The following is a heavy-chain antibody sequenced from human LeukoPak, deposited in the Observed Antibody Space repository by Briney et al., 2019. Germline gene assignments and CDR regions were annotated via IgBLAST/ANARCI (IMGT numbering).Heavy chain of an antibody. CDR1: GFTFSSYA. V-gene: IGHV3-23*01. CDR2: ISGSGGST. J-gene: IGHJ3*01. D-gene: IGHD2-15*01. Sequence: GGSLRLSCAASGFTFSSYAMSSVRQAPGKGLEWVSAISGSGGSTYYADSVKGRFTISRDNSKNTLYLQMNSLRAEDTAVYYCARHRIVVVVAATLDAFDFWGQGTMVTVSS. CDR3: ARHRIVVVVAATLDAFDF.